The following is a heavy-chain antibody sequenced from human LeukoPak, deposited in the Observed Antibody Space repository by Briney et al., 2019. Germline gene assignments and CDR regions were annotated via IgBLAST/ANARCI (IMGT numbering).Heavy chain of an antibody. CDR1: GFTFSSYA. CDR3: ATDSITMVRGVIFSLALFDY. CDR2: ISYDGSNK. D-gene: IGHD3-10*01. Sequence: GGSLRLSCAASGFTFSSYAMHWVRQAPGKGLEWVAVISYDGSNKYYADSVKGRFTISRDNSKSTLYLQMNSLRAEDTAVYYCATDSITMVRGVIFSLALFDYWGQGTLVTVSS. V-gene: IGHV3-30-3*01. J-gene: IGHJ4*02.